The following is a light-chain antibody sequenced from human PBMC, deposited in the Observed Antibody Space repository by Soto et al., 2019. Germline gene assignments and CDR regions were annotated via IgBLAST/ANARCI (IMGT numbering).Light chain of an antibody. Sequence: DIQLTQSPSTLSASVGDSVTMTGRASQNISTSLAWYQHKPGKAPTLLMFDVSNLESGVPSRFSGSGSGTEFTLTISSLHSDDFATYYCQQYDYSRTFGQGTKVDI. CDR3: QQYDYSRT. CDR2: DVS. CDR1: QNISTS. J-gene: IGKJ1*01. V-gene: IGKV1-5*01.